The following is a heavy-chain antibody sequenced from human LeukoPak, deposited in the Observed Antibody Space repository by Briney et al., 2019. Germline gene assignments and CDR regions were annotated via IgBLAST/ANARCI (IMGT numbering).Heavy chain of an antibody. CDR1: GGSMSSINYY. CDR3: ARQPSGTPGGY. Sequence: PSETLSLTCTVSGGSMSSINYYWAWIRQPPGKGLEWVGYIYNGGRTSYNPSLKGRVTMSVDTENQFSLNLTSVTAADTAMYYCARQPSGTPGGYWGQGSLVTVSS. J-gene: IGHJ4*02. D-gene: IGHD1-26*01. CDR2: IYNGGRT. V-gene: IGHV4-39*01.